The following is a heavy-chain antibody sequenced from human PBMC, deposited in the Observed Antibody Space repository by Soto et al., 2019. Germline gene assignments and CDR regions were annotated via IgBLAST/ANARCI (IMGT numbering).Heavy chain of an antibody. D-gene: IGHD6-13*01. Sequence: PSQTLSLTCAISGDSVSSNSAAWNWIRQSPSRGLEWLGRTYYRSKWYNDYAVSVKGRITINPDTSKNQFSLQLNSVTPEDTAVYYCARDRERQQLVYYYYGMDVWGQGTTVTVSS. CDR1: GDSVSSNSAA. J-gene: IGHJ6*02. CDR3: ARDRERQQLVYYYYGMDV. CDR2: TYYRSKWYN. V-gene: IGHV6-1*01.